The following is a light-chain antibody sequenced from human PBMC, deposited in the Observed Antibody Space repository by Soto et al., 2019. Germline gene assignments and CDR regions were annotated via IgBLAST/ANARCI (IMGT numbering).Light chain of an antibody. J-gene: IGKJ4*01. Sequence: EIVMTQSPATLSVSPGERGTLSCRASQSVNNNLAWYQQKPGQAPRLLFYDASTRATGIPARSSGSGSETEFSLNISSLQSEDFAVYHCQQYHNCLTFGGGNKVEIK. CDR2: DAS. V-gene: IGKV3-15*01. CDR3: QQYHNCLT. CDR1: QSVNNN.